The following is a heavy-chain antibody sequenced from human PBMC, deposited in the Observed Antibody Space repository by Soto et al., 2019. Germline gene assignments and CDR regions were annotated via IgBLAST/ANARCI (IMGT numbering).Heavy chain of an antibody. Sequence: PGGSLRLSCAASGFTFSSYAMSWVRQAPGKGLEWVSAISGSGGSTYYADSVKGRFAISRDNSKNTLYLQMNSLRAEDTAVYYCAKDSGGYEGFDYWGQGTLVTVSS. V-gene: IGHV3-23*01. D-gene: IGHD5-12*01. CDR2: ISGSGGST. CDR1: GFTFSSYA. CDR3: AKDSGGYEGFDY. J-gene: IGHJ4*02.